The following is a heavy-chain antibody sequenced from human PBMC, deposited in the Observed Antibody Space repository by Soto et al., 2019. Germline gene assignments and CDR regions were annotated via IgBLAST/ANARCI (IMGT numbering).Heavy chain of an antibody. V-gene: IGHV1-69*01. Sequence: QVQVVQSGAEVKKPGSSVKVSCKVSGGIFTNNAISWVRQAPGQGLEWLGGVIPLFDTAYYAQIFRGRLRISADGATTPAYMELSGLTSADTAVYFCETGGHNDGYNFYPGMDVWGQGTTVTVS. J-gene: IGHJ6*02. CDR3: ETGGHNDGYNFYPGMDV. CDR2: VIPLFDTA. D-gene: IGHD5-18*01. CDR1: GGIFTNNA.